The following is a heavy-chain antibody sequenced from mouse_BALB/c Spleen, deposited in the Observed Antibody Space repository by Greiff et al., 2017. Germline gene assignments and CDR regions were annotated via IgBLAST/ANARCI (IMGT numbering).Heavy chain of an antibody. D-gene: IGHD2-14*01. CDR2: IWGDGST. J-gene: IGHJ3*01. Sequence: QVQLKESGPGLVAPSQSLSITCTVSGFSLTGYGVNWVRQPPGKGLEWLGMIWGDGSTDYNSALKSRLSISKDNSKSQVFFKMNSLQANDTAIYYCATTYRYDWFAYWGQGTLVTVSA. CDR3: ATTYRYDWFAY. V-gene: IGHV2-6-7*01. CDR1: GFSLTGYG.